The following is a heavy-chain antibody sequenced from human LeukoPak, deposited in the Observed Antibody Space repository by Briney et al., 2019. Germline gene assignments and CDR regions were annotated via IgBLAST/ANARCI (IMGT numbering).Heavy chain of an antibody. J-gene: IGHJ4*02. D-gene: IGHD5-24*01. CDR2: ISGSGDST. CDR3: AREGGDGYNDY. Sequence: GGSLRLSCAASGFTFSSYPMIWVRQAPGKGLEWVSAISGSGDSTYYADSVEGRFTISRDNSKNTLYLQMNSLRAEDTAVYYCAREGGDGYNDYWGQGTLVTVSS. CDR1: GFTFSSYP. V-gene: IGHV3-23*01.